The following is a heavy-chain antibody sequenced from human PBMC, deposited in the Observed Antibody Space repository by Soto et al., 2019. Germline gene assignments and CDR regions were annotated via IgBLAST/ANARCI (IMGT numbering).Heavy chain of an antibody. CDR3: ARARGRSHMYFDY. Sequence: QVQLQESGPGLVKPSQTLSLTCTVSGGSISSGGYYWSWIRQHPGKGLEGIGYIYYCGSTYYSPSLTSRVTRSVDTSKNQFSLKLGSVTAAGTAVYYCARARGRSHMYFDYWGQGTLVTVSS. D-gene: IGHD2-15*01. CDR1: GGSISSGGYY. V-gene: IGHV4-31*03. CDR2: IYYCGST. J-gene: IGHJ4*02.